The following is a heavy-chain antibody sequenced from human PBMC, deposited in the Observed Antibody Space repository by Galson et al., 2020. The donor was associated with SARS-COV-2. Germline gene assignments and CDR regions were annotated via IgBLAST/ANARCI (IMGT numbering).Heavy chain of an antibody. Sequence: SETLSLTCTVSGGSISSGSYYWNWIRQPAGKGLEWIGRVYPSGSTNYNPSLKSRVTMSVDTSKNQFSLKLSSVTAADTAVYYCAREEGSGWYTGDALDIWGQGTMVTVSS. D-gene: IGHD6-19*01. J-gene: IGHJ3*02. CDR2: VYPSGST. CDR1: GGSISSGSYY. V-gene: IGHV4-61*02. CDR3: AREEGSGWYTGDALDI.